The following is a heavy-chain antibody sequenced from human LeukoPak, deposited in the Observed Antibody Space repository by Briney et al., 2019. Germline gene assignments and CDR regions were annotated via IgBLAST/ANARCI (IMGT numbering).Heavy chain of an antibody. Sequence: SETLSLTCTVSGGSISSYYWSWIRQPPGKGLEWIGYIYYSGSTNYNPSLKSRVTISVDTSKNQFSLKLSSVTAADTAVYYCARHRRGVAVVWGQGTLVTVSS. V-gene: IGHV4-59*08. D-gene: IGHD2-8*02. J-gene: IGHJ4*02. CDR1: GGSISSYY. CDR3: ARHRRGVAVV. CDR2: IYYSGST.